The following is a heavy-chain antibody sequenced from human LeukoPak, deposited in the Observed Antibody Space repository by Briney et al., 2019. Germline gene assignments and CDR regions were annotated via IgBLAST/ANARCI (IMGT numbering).Heavy chain of an antibody. D-gene: IGHD1-26*01. V-gene: IGHV4-59*01. CDR3: ARGRSNYYGMDV. J-gene: IGHJ6*02. Sequence: SETLSLTCSVSDGSINSYYWNWIRRPPGKGLEWIGYIYYNGNANYSPSLKSRVTMSVDTSKNLFSLKVSPVTAADTAVYYCARGRSNYYGMDVWGQGTTVTVSS. CDR2: IYYNGNA. CDR1: DGSINSYY.